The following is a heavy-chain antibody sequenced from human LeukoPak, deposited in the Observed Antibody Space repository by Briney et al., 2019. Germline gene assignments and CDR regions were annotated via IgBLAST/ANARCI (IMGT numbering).Heavy chain of an antibody. CDR3: ARDLSGGFCSDY. D-gene: IGHD1-26*01. Sequence: GGSLRLSCAASGFTFSGHGMHWVRQAPGKGLEWVAIISYDGSTRDHADSLTGRFTVSRDNSKNTLYLQMNSLRSEDTAVYYCARDLSGGFCSDYWGQGALVTVSS. CDR1: GFTFSGHG. CDR2: ISYDGSTR. J-gene: IGHJ4*02. V-gene: IGHV3-30-3*01.